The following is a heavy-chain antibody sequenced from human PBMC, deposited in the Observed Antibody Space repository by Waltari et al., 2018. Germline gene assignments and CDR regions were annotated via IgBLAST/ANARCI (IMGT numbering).Heavy chain of an antibody. J-gene: IGHJ5*02. D-gene: IGHD2-15*01. V-gene: IGHV4-4*02. CDR3: ARDRGRGIYLDT. CDR2: VQYTGRS. Sequence: QLQLQESGPGLVNPSGTLSLRCTVSGASMSSTDWWSWVRQSPQKGLEWIGQVQYTGRSNYNPSFASRVTVSIDTSNNQFTLKLTSATAADTAMYYCARDRGRGIYLDTWGPGMQVTVSP. CDR1: GASMSSTDW.